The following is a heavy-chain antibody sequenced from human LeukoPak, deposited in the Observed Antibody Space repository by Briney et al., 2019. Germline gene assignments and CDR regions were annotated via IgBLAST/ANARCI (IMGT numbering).Heavy chain of an antibody. D-gene: IGHD3-22*01. J-gene: IGHJ4*02. V-gene: IGHV3-23*01. Sequence: PGGSLRLSCAPPGFTLSIYAMSWVRPAPGRGRGWVSAISGRVGSTNYADSVKGRFTVSRGNSKNTLYLQMNSLRAEDTAVYYCARYPIAVVIIQHYYFDYWGQGTLVTVSS. CDR2: ISGRVGST. CDR1: GFTLSIYA. CDR3: ARYPIAVVIIQHYYFDY.